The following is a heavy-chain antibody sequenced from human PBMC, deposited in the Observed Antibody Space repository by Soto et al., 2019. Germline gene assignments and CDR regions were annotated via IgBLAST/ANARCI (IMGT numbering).Heavy chain of an antibody. CDR1: GGTFSCYA. CDR3: ARPHRHYYDSSGYRGLLYGMDV. J-gene: IGHJ6*02. CDR2: IIPIFGTA. D-gene: IGHD3-22*01. Sequence: GSSVKVSCNASGGTFSCYAISWVRQAPGQGLEWMGGIIPIFGTANYAQKFQGRVTITADESTSTAYMELSSLRSEDTAVYYCARPHRHYYDSSGYRGLLYGMDVWGQGTTVTVSS. V-gene: IGHV1-69*13.